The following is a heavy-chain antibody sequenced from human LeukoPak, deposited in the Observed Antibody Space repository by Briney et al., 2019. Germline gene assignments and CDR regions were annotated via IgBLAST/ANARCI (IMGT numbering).Heavy chain of an antibody. CDR3: AKRNCSSTSCYPKYFQH. D-gene: IGHD2-2*01. CDR2: ISGSGGST. CDR1: GFTFSSYA. Sequence: GGSLRLSCAASGFTFSSYAMTWVRQAPGKGLEWVSGISGSGGSTYYADSVKGRFTISRDNSKNTLYLQMNSLRAEDTAVYYCAKRNCSSTSCYPKYFQHWGQGTLVTVSS. V-gene: IGHV3-23*01. J-gene: IGHJ1*01.